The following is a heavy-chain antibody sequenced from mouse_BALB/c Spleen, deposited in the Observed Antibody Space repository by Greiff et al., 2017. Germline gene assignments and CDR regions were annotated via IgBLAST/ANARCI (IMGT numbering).Heavy chain of an antibody. CDR1: GFTFSSYT. V-gene: IGHV5-12-2*01. Sequence: EVKVVESGGGLVQPGGSLKLSCAASGFTFSSYTMSWVRQTPEKRLEWVAYISNGGGSTYYPDTVKGRFTISRDNAKNTLYLQMSSLKSEDTAMYYCARHDNWVYAMDYWGQGTSVTVSS. CDR3: ARHDNWVYAMDY. J-gene: IGHJ4*01. D-gene: IGHD4-1*02. CDR2: ISNGGGST.